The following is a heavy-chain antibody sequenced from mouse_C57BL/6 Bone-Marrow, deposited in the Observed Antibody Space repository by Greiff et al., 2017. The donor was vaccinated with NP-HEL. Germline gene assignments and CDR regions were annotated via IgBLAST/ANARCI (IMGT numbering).Heavy chain of an antibody. CDR2: INPSTGGT. D-gene: IGHD3-2*02. V-gene: IGHV1-42*01. CDR1: GYSFTGYY. Sequence: EVKLQESGPELVKPGASVKISCKASGYSFTGYYMNWVKQSPEKSLEWIGEINPSTGGTTYNQKFKAKATLTVDKSSSTAYMQLKSLTSEDSAVYYCARPAQATGFYAMDYWGQGTSVTVSS. CDR3: ARPAQATGFYAMDY. J-gene: IGHJ4*01.